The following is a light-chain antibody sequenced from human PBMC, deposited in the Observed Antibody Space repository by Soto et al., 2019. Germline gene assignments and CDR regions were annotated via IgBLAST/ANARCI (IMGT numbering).Light chain of an antibody. CDR1: ISDVGGYNY. CDR2: DVS. V-gene: IGLV2-14*01. Sequence: ALTQPASVSGSPGQSITISCTGTISDVGGYNYVSWYQQHPGKAPKLMIYDVSNRPSGVSNRFSGSKSGNTASLTISGLQAEDEADYYCSSYTSSSTYVFGTGTKVTVL. J-gene: IGLJ1*01. CDR3: SSYTSSSTYV.